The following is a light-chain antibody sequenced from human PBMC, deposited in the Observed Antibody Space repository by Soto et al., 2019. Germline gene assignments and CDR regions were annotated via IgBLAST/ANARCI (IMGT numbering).Light chain of an antibody. V-gene: IGKV1-39*01. CDR1: QSISTY. Sequence: DIQMTQSPSSLSASVGDRVTISCRASQSISTYLNWYQLKPGKGPKLLIYAESNLQSGVVSRFGGSGSGTDFTLTISRLQPEDFATYYFQQSYCCPTFGGGTKVEL. CDR3: QQSYCCPT. CDR2: AES. J-gene: IGKJ4*01.